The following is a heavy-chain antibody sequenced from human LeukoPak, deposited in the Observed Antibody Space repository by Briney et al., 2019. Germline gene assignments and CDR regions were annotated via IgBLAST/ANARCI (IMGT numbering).Heavy chain of an antibody. Sequence: PSETLSLTCTVSGGSTSSGDYYWSWIRQPPGKGLEWIGYIYYSGSTYYNPSLKSRVTISVDTSKNQFSLKLSSVTAADTAVYYCARGVVPYYYYYYMDVWGKGTTVTVSS. J-gene: IGHJ6*03. CDR1: GGSTSSGDYY. V-gene: IGHV4-30-4*08. CDR3: ARGVVPYYYYYYMDV. CDR2: IYYSGST. D-gene: IGHD2-15*01.